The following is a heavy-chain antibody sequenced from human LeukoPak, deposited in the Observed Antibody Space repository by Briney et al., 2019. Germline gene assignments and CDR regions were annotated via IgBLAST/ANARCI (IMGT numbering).Heavy chain of an antibody. CDR1: GYSFTSYW. CDR3: ARPPTYYYDSSGYYPVGYFDY. Sequence: GESLKISCKGSGYSFTSYWIGWVRQMPGKGLEWMGIIYPGDSDTRYSPSFQGQVTISADKSISTAYLQWSSLKASDTAMYYCARPPTYYYDSSGYYPVGYFDYWGQGTLVTVSS. CDR2: IYPGDSDT. D-gene: IGHD3-22*01. V-gene: IGHV5-51*01. J-gene: IGHJ4*02.